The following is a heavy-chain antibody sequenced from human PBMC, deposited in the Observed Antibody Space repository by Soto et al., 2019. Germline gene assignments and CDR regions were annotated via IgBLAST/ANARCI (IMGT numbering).Heavy chain of an antibody. CDR2: ISSSSSTI. CDR1: GFTFSTYS. CDR3: ARWSYDSSGYYKGALDY. J-gene: IGHJ4*02. D-gene: IGHD3-22*01. V-gene: IGHV3-48*01. Sequence: HPGGSLRLSCAASGFTFSTYSMNWVRQAPGKGLEWVSYISSSSSTIYYADSVKGRFTISRDNAKNSLYLQMNSLRAEDTAVYYCARWSYDSSGYYKGALDYWGQGTLVTVSS.